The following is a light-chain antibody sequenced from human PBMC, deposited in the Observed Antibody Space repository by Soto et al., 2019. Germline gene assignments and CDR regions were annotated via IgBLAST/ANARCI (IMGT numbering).Light chain of an antibody. CDR2: WAS. CDR3: QQHYNTPWT. V-gene: IGKV4-1*01. Sequence: DIVMTQSPDSLAVFLGERATINCKSSQSVLYSPNNKNYVAWYQQKPGQPPKLLISWASTRESGVPDRFSGSGSGTDFTLTISSLQAEDVAVYYCQQHYNTPWTFGQGTKVEIK. CDR1: QSVLYSPNNKNY. J-gene: IGKJ1*01.